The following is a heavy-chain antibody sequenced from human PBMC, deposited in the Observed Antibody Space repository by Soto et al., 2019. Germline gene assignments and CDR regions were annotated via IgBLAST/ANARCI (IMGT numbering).Heavy chain of an antibody. J-gene: IGHJ5*02. CDR2: FSAYNGDT. CDR1: GYAYTSHG. D-gene: IGHD6-19*01. Sequence: ASVKVSCKASGYAYTSHGISWVRQAPGQGLEWMGWFSAYNGDTNYAQKFQGRLTMTTDASTSTANMELRSLRSDDTAVYFSARDRSNRSGTRIWFDPWGQGALVTVSS. V-gene: IGHV1-18*04. CDR3: ARDRSNRSGTRIWFDP.